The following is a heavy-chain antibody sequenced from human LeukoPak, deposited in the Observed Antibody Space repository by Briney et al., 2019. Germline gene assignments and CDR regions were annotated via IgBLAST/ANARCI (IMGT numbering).Heavy chain of an antibody. CDR1: GGSISSYY. J-gene: IGHJ6*02. V-gene: IGHV4-59*01. Sequence: PSETLSLTCTVSGGSISSYYWSWIRQPPGKGLEWIGYIYYSGSTHYNPSLNSRVTISVDTSKNQFSLELSSVTAADTAVYYCAREVGRTNYYYYGMDVWGQGTTVTVSS. D-gene: IGHD2-2*01. CDR3: AREVGRTNYYYYGMDV. CDR2: IYYSGST.